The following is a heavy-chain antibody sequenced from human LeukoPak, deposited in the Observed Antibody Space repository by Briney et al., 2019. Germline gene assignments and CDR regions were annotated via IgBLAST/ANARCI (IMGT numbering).Heavy chain of an antibody. CDR2: ISAYNDNT. J-gene: IGHJ4*02. Sequence: ASVKVSCKASGYTFTSYGISWVRQAPGQGLEWMGWISAYNDNTNYAQKLQGRVTMTTDTSTSTAYMELRSLRSDDTAVYYCARGRDGYNTGMFDYWGQGTLVTVSS. CDR3: ARGRDGYNTGMFDY. D-gene: IGHD5-24*01. CDR1: GYTFTSYG. V-gene: IGHV1-18*01.